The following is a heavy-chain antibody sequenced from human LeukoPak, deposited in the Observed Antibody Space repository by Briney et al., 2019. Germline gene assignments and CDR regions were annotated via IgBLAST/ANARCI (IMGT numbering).Heavy chain of an antibody. D-gene: IGHD2-2*01. V-gene: IGHV4-30-4*01. CDR1: GGSISSGDYY. Sequence: SETLSLTCTVSGGSISSGDYYWNWIRQPPGKGLEWIGYIYYSGSTYYNASLKSRVTISVDTSKNQFSLKLRSVTAADTAVYYCASQNIVVVPAATFDPWGQGTLVTVSS. CDR2: IYYSGST. J-gene: IGHJ5*02. CDR3: ASQNIVVVPAATFDP.